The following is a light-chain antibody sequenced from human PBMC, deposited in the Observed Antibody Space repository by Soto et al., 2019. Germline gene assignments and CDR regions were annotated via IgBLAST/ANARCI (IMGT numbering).Light chain of an antibody. CDR1: SSDVGSYNY. CDR2: DVN. CDR3: CSYAGSYTWV. J-gene: IGLJ3*02. V-gene: IGLV2-11*01. Sequence: QSALTQPRSVSGSPGQSVTLSCTGTSSDVGSYNYVSWYQQHPGKAPKLMIDDVNKRPLGVPDRFSGSRSGNTASLTISGLQAEDEADYYCCSYAGSYTWVFGGGTKLTVL.